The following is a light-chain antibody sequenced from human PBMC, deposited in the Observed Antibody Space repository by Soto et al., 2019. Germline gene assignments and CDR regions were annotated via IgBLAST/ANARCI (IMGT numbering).Light chain of an antibody. CDR2: DTS. Sequence: IVLAQSPATLSVSPWQRATLSCRASQSISRNLAWYQQKPGQAPRLLIYDTSTRATGIPARFSGSGSGTEFTLTISSLQSEDFALYYCHQYNNWPPGTFGQGTKVDIK. V-gene: IGKV3-15*01. CDR3: HQYNNWPPGT. CDR1: QSISRN. J-gene: IGKJ2*01.